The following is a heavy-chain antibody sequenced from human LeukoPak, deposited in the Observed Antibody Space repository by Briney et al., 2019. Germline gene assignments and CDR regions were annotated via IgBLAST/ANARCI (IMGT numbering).Heavy chain of an antibody. V-gene: IGHV4-34*01. J-gene: IGHJ6*03. D-gene: IGHD2-15*01. Sequence: PSETLSLTCAVYGGSFSGYYWSWIRHPPGKGLEWIGEINHSGSTNYNPSLKSRVTISVDTSKNQFSLKLSSVTAADTAVYYCASQNRAYCSGGSCYSGYYYYYYMDVWGKGTTVTVSS. CDR3: ASQNRAYCSGGSCYSGYYYYYYMDV. CDR2: INHSGST. CDR1: GGSFSGYY.